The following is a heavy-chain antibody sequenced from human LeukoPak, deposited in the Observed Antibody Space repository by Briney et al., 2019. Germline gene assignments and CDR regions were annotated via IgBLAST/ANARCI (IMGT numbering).Heavy chain of an antibody. Sequence: PGGSLRLSCAASGFTFSSYAMHWVRQAPGKGLEWVAIISDDGSNEYYADSVKGRFTISRDNSKNTLYLQMNSLRAEDMAVYYCARGIFGTSPALDYWGQGTLVTVSS. D-gene: IGHD2-2*01. CDR3: ARGIFGTSPALDY. CDR1: GFTFSSYA. CDR2: ISDDGSNE. J-gene: IGHJ4*02. V-gene: IGHV3-30-3*01.